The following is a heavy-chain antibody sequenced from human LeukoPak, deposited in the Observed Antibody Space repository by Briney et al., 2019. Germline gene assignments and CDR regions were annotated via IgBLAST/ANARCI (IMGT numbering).Heavy chain of an antibody. CDR3: VKSNWD. V-gene: IGHV3-64D*06. J-gene: IGHJ4*02. CDR2: ISSNGDRT. CDR1: GFTFSSYY. D-gene: IGHD7-27*01. Sequence: PGGSLRLSCSASGFTFSSYYMHWVRQAPRQGLEYIATISSNGDRTNYADSMKGRLAISRDNSKNTLYLQMSSVRAEDTAVYYCVKSNWDWGQGTLVTVSS.